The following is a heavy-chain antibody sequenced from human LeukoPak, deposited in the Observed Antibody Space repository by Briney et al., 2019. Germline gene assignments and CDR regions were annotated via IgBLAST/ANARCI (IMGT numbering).Heavy chain of an antibody. Sequence: GGCLRLSCATSGFTFTDDWMTWGRQAPGKGLEWVANIKPDGSKIYYVDSVKGRFTISRDNAKNSVYLQMNSLRAEDTAVYYCARDWGVGRYYYDSSGYPPEYWGQGTLATVSS. CDR1: GFTFTDDW. CDR3: ARDWGVGRYYYDSSGYPPEY. V-gene: IGHV3-7*01. D-gene: IGHD3-22*01. CDR2: IKPDGSKI. J-gene: IGHJ4*02.